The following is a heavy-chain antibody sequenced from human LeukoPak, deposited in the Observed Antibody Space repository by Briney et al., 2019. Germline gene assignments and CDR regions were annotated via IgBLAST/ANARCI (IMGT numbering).Heavy chain of an antibody. J-gene: IGHJ6*03. CDR2: INNSSST. CDR3: ARVGYSYSINDWSRTGLGAYPTKYHYYMDV. V-gene: IGHV4-34*01. CDR1: GGSFSDYS. Sequence: SETLSLTCAVYGGSFSDYSWSWIRHPPGKGLKWFGKINNSSSTNNNPSLMRRVIMTVDTTKNQFSLKVSSVTAADTAVYYCARVGYSYSINDWSRTGLGAYPTKYHYYMDVWGKGTTVTVSS. D-gene: IGHD5-18*01.